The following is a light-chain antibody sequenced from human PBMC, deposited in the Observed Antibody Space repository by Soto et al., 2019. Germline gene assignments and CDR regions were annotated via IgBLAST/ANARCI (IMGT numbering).Light chain of an antibody. CDR1: SSNIGSNY. CDR2: SNN. J-gene: IGLJ2*01. V-gene: IGLV1-47*02. CDR3: AAWDDSLSGHVV. Sequence: HSVLSQPPSASGTPGQSVTISCSGSSSNIGSNYVYWYQQLPGTAPKLLIYSNNQRPSGVPDRFSGSKFGSSASLAISGLRSEDEAAYYCAAWDDSLSGHVVFGGGTKLTVL.